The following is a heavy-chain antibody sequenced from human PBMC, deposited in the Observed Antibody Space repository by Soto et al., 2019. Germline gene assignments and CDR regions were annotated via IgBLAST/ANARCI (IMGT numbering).Heavy chain of an antibody. CDR1: GGSISRSSYY. D-gene: IGHD3-10*01. CDR2: IYYSGST. J-gene: IGHJ6*02. CDR3: AMVRGVINYYYYGMDV. V-gene: IGHV4-39*01. Sequence: SETLSLTCTVSGGSISRSSYYWGWIRQPPGKGLEWIGSIYYSGSTYYNPSLKSRVTISVDTSKNQFSLKLSSVTAADTAVYYCAMVRGVINYYYYGMDVWGQGTTVTVS.